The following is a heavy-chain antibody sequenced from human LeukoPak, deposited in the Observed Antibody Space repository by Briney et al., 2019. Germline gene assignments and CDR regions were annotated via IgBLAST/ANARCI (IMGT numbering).Heavy chain of an antibody. V-gene: IGHV3-7*01. J-gene: IGHJ4*02. Sequence: GGSLRLSCAASGFTFTNYWMNWVRQAPGKGLEWVANIKQDGSEKNYVDSLKGRFTISRDNAKNSVYLQMNSLRAEDTAVYYCARGGVAGRRLYYFDYWGQGTLVTVSS. CDR2: IKQDGSEK. CDR3: ARGGVAGRRLYYFDY. CDR1: GFTFTNYW. D-gene: IGHD6-19*01.